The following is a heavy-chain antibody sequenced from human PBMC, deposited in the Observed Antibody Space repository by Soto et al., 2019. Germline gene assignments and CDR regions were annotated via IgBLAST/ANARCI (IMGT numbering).Heavy chain of an antibody. CDR3: ARLVGPTSSDNWFDP. CDR1: GYTFFSYG. CDR2: VSGYNGHT. Sequence: QVKLVQSGAEVKKPGASVKVSCETSGYTFFSYGITWVRQAPGQGREWMGWVSGYNGHTNYAQKFQGRVTMTRDISTTTAYMELRNLRSDDTAVYYCARLVGPTSSDNWFDPWGQGTLVTVSS. D-gene: IGHD1-26*01. J-gene: IGHJ5*02. V-gene: IGHV1-18*01.